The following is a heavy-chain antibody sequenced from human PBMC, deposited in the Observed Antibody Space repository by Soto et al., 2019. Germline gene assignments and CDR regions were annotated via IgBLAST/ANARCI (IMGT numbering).Heavy chain of an antibody. Sequence: QLHLVQSGAEVKKPGSSVKVSCKASGGTFDNYGISWVRQAPGQGLEWMGGIIPKLGSTKSAQRFQGRVTFTADESTSTAYMELTSLRSEDTAVYYCARHRYYDNTGYYYESVYWGQGTLVTVSS. J-gene: IGHJ4*02. CDR2: IIPKLGST. V-gene: IGHV1-69*01. CDR3: ARHRYYDNTGYYYESVY. D-gene: IGHD3-22*01. CDR1: GGTFDNYG.